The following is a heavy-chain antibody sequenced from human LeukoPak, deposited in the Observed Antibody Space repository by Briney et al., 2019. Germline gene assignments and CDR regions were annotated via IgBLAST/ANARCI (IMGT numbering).Heavy chain of an antibody. Sequence: PGGSLRLSCAASGFTFSSYELYWVRQAPGKGLEWISYISSSSTIIKYADSVRGRFTISRDDARESLYLQMSSLRADDTAIYYCGASRQYVGAFDIWGPGTLVTVSS. V-gene: IGHV3-48*03. CDR3: GASRQYVGAFDI. CDR1: GFTFSSYE. J-gene: IGHJ3*02. CDR2: ISSSSTII. D-gene: IGHD3-16*01.